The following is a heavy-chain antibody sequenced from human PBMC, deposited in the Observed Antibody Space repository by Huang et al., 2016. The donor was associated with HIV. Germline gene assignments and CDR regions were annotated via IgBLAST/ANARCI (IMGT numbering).Heavy chain of an antibody. CDR3: ARLIGSPSFYYGLDV. V-gene: IGHV5-51*01. CDR2: IYPGDSDT. D-gene: IGHD3-10*01. J-gene: IGHJ6*02. CDR1: GYRFRSNW. Sequence: EVQLVQSGAEVKKPGESLKISCKGSGYRFRSNWIGWVRQMPGKGLEWMGSIYPGDSDTRYSPPFQGQVTISADKSINTAYLQWSILKASDTAMYYCARLIGSPSFYYGLDVWGQGTTVTVSS.